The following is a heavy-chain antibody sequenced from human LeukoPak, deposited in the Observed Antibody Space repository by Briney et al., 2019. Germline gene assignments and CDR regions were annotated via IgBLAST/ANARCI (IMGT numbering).Heavy chain of an antibody. CDR3: AAVVPAVMGYFDY. D-gene: IGHD2-2*01. V-gene: IGHV1-18*01. Sequence: ASVNVSCKASGYTFTSYGISWVRQAPGQGREWMGWISAYNGNTNYAQKFQGRVTITADESTSTAYMELSSLRSEDTAVYYCAAVVPAVMGYFDYWGQGTLVTVSS. CDR2: ISAYNGNT. J-gene: IGHJ4*02. CDR1: GYTFTSYG.